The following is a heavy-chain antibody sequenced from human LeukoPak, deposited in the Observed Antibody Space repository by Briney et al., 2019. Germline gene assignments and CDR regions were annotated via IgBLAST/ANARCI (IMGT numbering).Heavy chain of an antibody. CDR3: ASFMITFGGVIDTA. Sequence: SETLSLTCAVYGGSFSGYYWSWIRQPPGKGLEWIGEINHSGSTNYNPSLKSRVTISVDTSKNQFSLKLSSVTAADTAVYYCASFMITFGGVIDTAWGQGTLVTVSS. J-gene: IGHJ5*02. CDR2: INHSGST. D-gene: IGHD3-16*01. V-gene: IGHV4-34*01. CDR1: GGSFSGYY.